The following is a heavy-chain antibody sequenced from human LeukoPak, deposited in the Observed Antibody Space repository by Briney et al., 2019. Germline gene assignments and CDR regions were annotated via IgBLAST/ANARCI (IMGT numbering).Heavy chain of an antibody. Sequence: GGSLRPSCAASGFSFSSHAMCWVRQAPGKGLEWVSSIDISGGSTYYADSVQGRFTISRDNSKNTLYLQMNSLRAEDTALYYCANEVRPNDYWGQGTLVTVSS. J-gene: IGHJ4*02. CDR2: IDISGGST. CDR1: GFSFSSHA. D-gene: IGHD1-1*01. CDR3: ANEVRPNDY. V-gene: IGHV3-23*01.